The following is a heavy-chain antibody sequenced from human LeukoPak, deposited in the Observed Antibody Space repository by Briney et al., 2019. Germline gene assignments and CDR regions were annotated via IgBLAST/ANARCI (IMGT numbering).Heavy chain of an antibody. V-gene: IGHV3-23*01. Sequence: GGSLRLSCAASGFTFRSYVMSWVRQAPGKGPEWVSAITGSGDNTYYADSVKGRFTISRDNSKNTLYLQMNSLRAEDTAVYYCAKRGPAGAGKSPDYFEYWGQGTLVTVSS. D-gene: IGHD6-19*01. CDR1: GFTFRSYV. CDR2: ITGSGDNT. CDR3: AKRGPAGAGKSPDYFEY. J-gene: IGHJ4*02.